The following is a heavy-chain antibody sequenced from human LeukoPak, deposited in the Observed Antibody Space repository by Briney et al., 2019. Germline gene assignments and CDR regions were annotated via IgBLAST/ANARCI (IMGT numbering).Heavy chain of an antibody. CDR2: ISYDGSIK. CDR1: GFTFSSYG. V-gene: IGHV3-30*03. CDR3: ARVLGATRDYYYGMDV. J-gene: IGHJ6*02. Sequence: GGSLRLSCAASGFTFSSYGMHWVRQAPGKGLEWVAVISYDGSIKYYADSVKGRFTISRDNSKNTLYLQMNSLRAEDTAVYYCARVLGATRDYYYGMDVWGQGTTVTVSS. D-gene: IGHD1-26*01.